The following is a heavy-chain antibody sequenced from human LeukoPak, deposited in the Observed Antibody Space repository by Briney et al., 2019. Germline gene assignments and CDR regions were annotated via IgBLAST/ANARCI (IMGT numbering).Heavy chain of an antibody. Sequence: PGRSLRLSCAASGFTFSSYGMHWVRQAPGKGLEWVAFIRYDGSNKYYADSVKGRFTISRDNSKNTLYLQMNSLRAEDTAVYYCAKDDDYTGSWFDPWGQGTLVTVSS. D-gene: IGHD4-11*01. CDR2: IRYDGSNK. V-gene: IGHV3-30*02. CDR3: AKDDDYTGSWFDP. J-gene: IGHJ5*02. CDR1: GFTFSSYG.